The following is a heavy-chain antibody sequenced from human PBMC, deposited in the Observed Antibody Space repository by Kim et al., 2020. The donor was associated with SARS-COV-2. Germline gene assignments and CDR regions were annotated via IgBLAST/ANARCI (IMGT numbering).Heavy chain of an antibody. CDR3: ARDNLEGFGESYYFDY. CDR2: ISYDGSNK. Sequence: GGSLRLSCAASGFTFSSYAMHWVRQAPGKGLEWVAVISYDGSNKYYADSVKGRFTISRDNSKNTLYLQMNSLRAEDTAVYYCARDNLEGFGESYYFDYWG. V-gene: IGHV3-30*04. CDR1: GFTFSSYA. J-gene: IGHJ4*01. D-gene: IGHD3-10*01.